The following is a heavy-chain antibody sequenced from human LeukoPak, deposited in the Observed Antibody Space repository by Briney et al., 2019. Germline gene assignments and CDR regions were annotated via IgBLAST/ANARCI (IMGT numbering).Heavy chain of an antibody. J-gene: IGHJ6*03. CDR1: GFTFSNAW. CDR2: IKSKTDGGTT. CDR3: TVQLWKYGCYYYYYMDV. V-gene: IGHV3-15*01. Sequence: GGSLRLSCAASGFTFSNAWMSWVRQAPGKGLEWVGRIKSKTDGGTTDYAAPVKGRFTISRDDSKNTLYLQMNSLKTEDTAVYYCTVQLWKYGCYYYYYMDVWGKGTTVTVSS. D-gene: IGHD5-18*01.